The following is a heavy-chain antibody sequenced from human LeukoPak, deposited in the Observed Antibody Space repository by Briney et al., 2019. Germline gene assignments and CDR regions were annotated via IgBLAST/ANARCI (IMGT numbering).Heavy chain of an antibody. CDR2: ISGSGGST. CDR1: GFTFSSYA. D-gene: IGHD6-13*01. J-gene: IGHJ4*02. V-gene: IGHV3-23*01. CDR3: AKGLQLDSSSWRSLPDY. Sequence: PGGSLRLSCAASGFTFSSYAMSWVRQAPGKGLEWVSAISGSGGSTYYADSVKGRFTISRDNSKNTLYLQMNSLRAEDTAVYYCAKGLQLDSSSWRSLPDYWGQGTLVTVSS.